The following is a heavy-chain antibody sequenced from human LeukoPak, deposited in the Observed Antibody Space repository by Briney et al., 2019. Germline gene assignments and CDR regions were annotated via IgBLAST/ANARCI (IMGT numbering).Heavy chain of an antibody. V-gene: IGHV3-30*02. CDR2: IRYDGSNK. J-gene: IGHJ3*02. CDR1: GFTFSSYG. Sequence: GGSLRLSCAASGFTFSSYGMHWVRQAPGKGLEWVAFIRYDGSNKYYADSVKGRFTISRDNSKNTLYLQMNSLRAEDTAVYYCAKDLGRFLEWFYFDAFDIWGQGTMVTVSS. CDR3: AKDLGRFLEWFYFDAFDI. D-gene: IGHD3-3*01.